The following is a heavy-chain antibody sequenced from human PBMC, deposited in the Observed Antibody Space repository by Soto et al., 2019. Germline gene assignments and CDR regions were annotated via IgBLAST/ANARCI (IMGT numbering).Heavy chain of an antibody. D-gene: IGHD3-22*01. V-gene: IGHV3-9*01. CDR2: ISLNSGSI. CDR1: GFTFDDYA. CDR3: AKVNDYDSSGPGALDY. J-gene: IGHJ4*02. Sequence: GGSLRLSCAACGFTFDDYAMHWVRQAPGKGLEWVSGISLNSGSIGYADSVKGRFTISRDNAKNSLYLQMNSLRAEDTALYYCAKVNDYDSSGPGALDYWGQGTLVTVSS.